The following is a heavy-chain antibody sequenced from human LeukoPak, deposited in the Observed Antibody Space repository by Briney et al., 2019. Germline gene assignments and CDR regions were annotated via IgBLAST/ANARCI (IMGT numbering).Heavy chain of an antibody. CDR2: FDPGDGET. D-gene: IGHD3-16*02. CDR1: GYTLTELS. V-gene: IGHV1-24*01. CDR3: ATSDGYDYVWGSYRYSFDY. Sequence: ASVKVSCKVSGYTLTELSMHWVRPAPGKGLEWMGGFDPGDGETIYAQKFQGRVTMTEDTSTDTAYMELSSLRSEDTAVYYCATSDGYDYVWGSYRYSFDYWGQGTLVTVSS. J-gene: IGHJ4*02.